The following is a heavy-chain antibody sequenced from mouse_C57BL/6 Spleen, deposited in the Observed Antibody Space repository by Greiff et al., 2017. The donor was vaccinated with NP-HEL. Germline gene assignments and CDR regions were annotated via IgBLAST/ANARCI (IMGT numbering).Heavy chain of an antibody. D-gene: IGHD2-4*01. Sequence: EVKLVESGGGLVKPGGSLKLSCAASGFTFSDYGMHWVRQAPEKGLEWVAYISSGSSTIYYADTVKGRFTISRDNAKNTLFLQMTSLRSEDTAMYYCARPWDYGAMDYWGQGTSVTVSS. J-gene: IGHJ4*01. CDR2: ISSGSSTI. V-gene: IGHV5-17*01. CDR1: GFTFSDYG. CDR3: ARPWDYGAMDY.